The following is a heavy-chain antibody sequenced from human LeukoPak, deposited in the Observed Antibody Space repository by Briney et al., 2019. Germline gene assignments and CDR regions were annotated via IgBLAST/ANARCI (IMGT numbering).Heavy chain of an antibody. D-gene: IGHD3-16*01. Sequence: SSETLSLTCAVYGGSFSGYYWSWIRQPPGKGLEWIGEINHSGSTNYNPSLKSRVTISVDTSKNQFSLKLSSVTAADTAVYYCARETSQKGAHYMDVWGKGTTITISS. CDR2: INHSGST. CDR1: GGSFSGYY. V-gene: IGHV4-34*01. CDR3: ARETSQKGAHYMDV. J-gene: IGHJ6*03.